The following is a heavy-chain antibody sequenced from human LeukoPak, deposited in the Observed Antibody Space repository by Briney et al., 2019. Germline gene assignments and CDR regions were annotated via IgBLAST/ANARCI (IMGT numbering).Heavy chain of an antibody. J-gene: IGHJ4*02. CDR1: GGSFSGYY. Sequence: SETLSLTCAVYGGSFSGYYWSWIRQPPGKGLVWIGEINHSGSTNYNPSLKSRVTISVDTSKNQFSLKLSSVTAADTAVYYCASRSGGYYNRGQGTLVTVSS. CDR2: INHSGST. CDR3: ASRSGGYYN. V-gene: IGHV4-34*01. D-gene: IGHD3-22*01.